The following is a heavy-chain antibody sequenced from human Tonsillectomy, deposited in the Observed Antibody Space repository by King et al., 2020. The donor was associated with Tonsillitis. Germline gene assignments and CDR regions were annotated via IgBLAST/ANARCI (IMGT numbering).Heavy chain of an antibody. Sequence: VQLVESGAEVKKPGASVKVSCKASGYTFTGYYMHWVRQAPGQGLEWMGWINPNSGGTNHAQKFQGRLTMTRDTSSSTAYMELSRLTSDDTAVYYCAGSGPTLTVIVEIPFDYWGQGTLVTVSS. J-gene: IGHJ4*02. CDR2: INPNSGGT. CDR3: AGSGPTLTVIVEIPFDY. V-gene: IGHV1-2*02. CDR1: GYTFTGYY. D-gene: IGHD3-22*01.